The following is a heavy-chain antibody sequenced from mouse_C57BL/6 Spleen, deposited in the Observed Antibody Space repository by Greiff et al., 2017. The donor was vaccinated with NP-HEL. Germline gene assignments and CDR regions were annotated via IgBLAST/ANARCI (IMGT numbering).Heavy chain of an antibody. V-gene: IGHV1-69*01. CDR1: GYTFTSYW. J-gene: IGHJ1*03. CDR3: ARGYYYGSSLWYFDV. Sequence: QVQLQQPGAELVMPGASVKLSCKASGYTFTSYWMHWVKQRPGQGLEWIGEIDPSDSYTNYNQKFKGKSTLTVDKSSSTAYMQFSSLTSEDSAVYYCARGYYYGSSLWYFDVWGTGTTVTVSS. CDR2: IDPSDSYT. D-gene: IGHD1-1*01.